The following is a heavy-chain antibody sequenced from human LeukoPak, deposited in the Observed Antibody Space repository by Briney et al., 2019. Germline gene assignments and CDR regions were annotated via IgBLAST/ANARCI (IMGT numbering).Heavy chain of an antibody. CDR2: INPNSGGT. CDR3: ARLFYGDHTTHDY. D-gene: IGHD4-17*01. V-gene: IGHV1-2*06. CDR1: GYTFTGYY. J-gene: IGHJ4*02. Sequence: ASVKVSCKASGYTFTGYYMHWVRQAPGQGLEWMGRINPNSGGTNYAQKFQGRVTMTRDTSIGTAYMELSRLRSDDTAVYYCARLFYGDHTTHDYWGQGTLVTVSS.